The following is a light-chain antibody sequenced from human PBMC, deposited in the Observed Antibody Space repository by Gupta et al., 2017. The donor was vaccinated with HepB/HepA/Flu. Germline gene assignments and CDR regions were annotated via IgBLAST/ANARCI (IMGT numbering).Light chain of an antibody. CDR1: QSVSSY. CDR3: QLRSNWPRYT. CDR2: DAS. J-gene: IGKJ3*01. Sequence: EIVLTQSPATLSLSPGERATLSCRASQSVSSYLAWYKQKPGQAPRLLIYDASNSDTGIPARFSGSGFGKDXPLTISXREQEDFAVYYCQLRSNWPRYTFGXGTKLDIK. V-gene: IGKV3-11*01.